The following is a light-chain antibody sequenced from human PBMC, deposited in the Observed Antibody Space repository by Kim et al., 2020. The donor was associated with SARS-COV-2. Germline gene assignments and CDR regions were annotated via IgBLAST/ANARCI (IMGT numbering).Light chain of an antibody. Sequence: PGKTARITCGGNNIGSKSVPWYQQKPGQAPVLVIYYDSDRPSGIPEQFSGSNSGNTATLTISRVEAGDEADYYCQVWDSSSDHAVFGGGTQLTIL. J-gene: IGLJ7*01. V-gene: IGLV3-21*04. CDR2: YDS. CDR3: QVWDSSSDHAV. CDR1: NIGSKS.